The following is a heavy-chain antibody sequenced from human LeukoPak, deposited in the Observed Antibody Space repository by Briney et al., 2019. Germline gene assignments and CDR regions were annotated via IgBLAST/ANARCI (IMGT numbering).Heavy chain of an antibody. V-gene: IGHV1-69*05. J-gene: IGHJ4*02. D-gene: IGHD7-27*01. CDR1: GGTFSSYA. CDR3: AQGASKLGFDY. CDR2: IIPIFGTA. Sequence: ASVKVSXKASGGTFSSYAISWVRQAPGQGLEWMGGIIPIFGTANYAQKFQGRVTITTDESTSTAYMELSSLRSEDTAVYYCAQGASKLGFDYWGQGTLVTVSS.